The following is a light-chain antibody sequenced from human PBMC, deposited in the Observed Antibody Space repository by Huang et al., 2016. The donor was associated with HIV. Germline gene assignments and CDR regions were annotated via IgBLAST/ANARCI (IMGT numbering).Light chain of an antibody. Sequence: IVMSQSPATLSVSPGDSATLSCRANQTVNKKVAWFQQKVGQAPRLIIYSASVRASSSGVPDRLLGRGSGTEFTLSITGVQSDDFAVYYCQQYNDWPWTFGQGTRV. CDR3: QQYNDWPWT. CDR1: QTVNKK. V-gene: IGKV3D-15*01. J-gene: IGKJ1*01. CDR2: SAS.